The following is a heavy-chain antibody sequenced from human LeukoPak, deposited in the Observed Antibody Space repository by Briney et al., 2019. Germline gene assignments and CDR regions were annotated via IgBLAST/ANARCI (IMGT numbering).Heavy chain of an antibody. CDR1: GFTFSSYG. V-gene: IGHV3-30*18. J-gene: IGHJ4*02. CDR3: AKDWGYYDTSGYYFDY. Sequence: PGGTLRLSCAASGFTFSSYGMSWVRQAPGKGLEWVAVMSFDGRTQYYVDSVKGRFTISRDNSKNTLYLQMNSLTPADTAVYYCAKDWGYYDTSGYYFDYWGQGTLVTVSS. D-gene: IGHD3-22*01. CDR2: MSFDGRTQ.